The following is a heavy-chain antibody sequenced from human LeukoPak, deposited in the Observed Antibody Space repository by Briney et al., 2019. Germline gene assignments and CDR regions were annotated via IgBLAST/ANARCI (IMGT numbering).Heavy chain of an antibody. V-gene: IGHV3-23*01. D-gene: IGHD6-19*01. J-gene: IGHJ4*02. CDR1: GFTFSSYA. CDR2: ISGSGGST. CDR3: AKEYSSGGSYYFDY. Sequence: GGSLRLSCAASGFTFSSYAMSWVREAPGEGLEWVSPISGSGGSTYYADSVKGRFTISRDNSKNTLYMQMNSLRADDTAVYYCAKEYSSGGSYYFDYWGQGTLVTVSS.